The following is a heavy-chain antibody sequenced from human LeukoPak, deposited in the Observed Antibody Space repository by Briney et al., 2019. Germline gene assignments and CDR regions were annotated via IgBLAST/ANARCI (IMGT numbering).Heavy chain of an antibody. D-gene: IGHD5-18*01. CDR3: ARDKQLWSPYYYYGMDV. Sequence: GGSLRLSCAASGFTFSSYSMNWVRQAPGKGLEWVSYISSSSSTIYYADSVKGRFTISRDNAKNSLYLQMNSLRAEDTAVYYCARDKQLWSPYYYYGMDVWGQGTTVTVSS. CDR1: GFTFSSYS. V-gene: IGHV3-48*01. J-gene: IGHJ6*02. CDR2: ISSSSSTI.